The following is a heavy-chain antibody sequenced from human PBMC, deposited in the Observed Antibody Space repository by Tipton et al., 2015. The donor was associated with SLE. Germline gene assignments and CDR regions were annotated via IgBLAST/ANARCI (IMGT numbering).Heavy chain of an antibody. V-gene: IGHV4-59*01. CDR1: GGSISSYY. Sequence: TLSLTCTVSGGSISSYYWSWIRQPPGKGLEWIGYIYYSGSTNYNPSLKSRVTISVDTSKNQFSLKLSSVTAADTAVYYCARTNYYYGSGYPLYYYYGMDVWGQGTTVTVSS. D-gene: IGHD3-10*01. CDR3: ARTNYYYGSGYPLYYYYGMDV. J-gene: IGHJ6*02. CDR2: IYYSGST.